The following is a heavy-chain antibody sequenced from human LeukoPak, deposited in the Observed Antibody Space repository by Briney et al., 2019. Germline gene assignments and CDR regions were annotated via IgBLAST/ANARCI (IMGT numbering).Heavy chain of an antibody. CDR1: GFTFTTYS. D-gene: IGHD2-2*01. CDR3: ARDGGVSRHHGYFDY. V-gene: IGHV3-21*01. CDR2: ISSSSTYI. Sequence: PGGSLRLTCAASGFTFTTYSMNWVRQAPGKGLEWVSSISSSSTYIYYADSVKGRFTISRDNAKNSLYLQMNSLRAEGTAVYYCARDGGVSRHHGYFDYWGQGTLVTVSS. J-gene: IGHJ4*02.